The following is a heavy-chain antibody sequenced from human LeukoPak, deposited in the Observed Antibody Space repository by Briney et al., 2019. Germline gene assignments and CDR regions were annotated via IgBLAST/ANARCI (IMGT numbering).Heavy chain of an antibody. J-gene: IGHJ4*02. V-gene: IGHV3-74*01. D-gene: IGHD3-10*01. Sequence: PGGSLRLSCAASGFTLSSYWMHWVRQVPGKGLVWVSRINPDGSTTTYADSVKGRFTISRDNAKNTLYLQMNSLRAGDTAVYYCARVRVGAYDFEYWGQGTLVTVSS. CDR1: GFTLSSYW. CDR3: ARVRVGAYDFEY. CDR2: INPDGSTT.